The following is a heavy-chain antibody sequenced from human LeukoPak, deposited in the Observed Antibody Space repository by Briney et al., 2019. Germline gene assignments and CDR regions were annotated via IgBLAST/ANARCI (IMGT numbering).Heavy chain of an antibody. V-gene: IGHV4-59*01. CDR2: IYYSGST. Sequence: PSETLSLTCTVSGGSISSYYWSWIRQPPGKGLEWIGYIYYSGSTNYNPSLKSRVTISVDTSKNQFSLKLSSVTAADTAVYYCAKGVTMVRGVIITPDAFDIWGQGTMVTVSS. CDR1: GGSISSYY. J-gene: IGHJ3*02. D-gene: IGHD3-10*01. CDR3: AKGVTMVRGVIITPDAFDI.